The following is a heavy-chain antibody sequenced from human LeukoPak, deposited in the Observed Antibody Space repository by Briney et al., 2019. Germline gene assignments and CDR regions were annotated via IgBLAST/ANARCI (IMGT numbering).Heavy chain of an antibody. J-gene: IGHJ6*02. D-gene: IGHD3-9*01. CDR2: IYSGDNT. CDR3: ARDGGSGTSTGYNGYYYYGMDV. CDR1: GFTVSNTC. Sequence: QPGGSLRLSCAASGFTVSNTCMSWVRQAPGKGLEWVSVIYSGDNTYYADSVKGRFTISRDSSKNTVHLQMNSLRAEDTAVYYCARDGGSGTSTGYNGYYYYGMDVWGQGTTVTVSS. V-gene: IGHV3-66*01.